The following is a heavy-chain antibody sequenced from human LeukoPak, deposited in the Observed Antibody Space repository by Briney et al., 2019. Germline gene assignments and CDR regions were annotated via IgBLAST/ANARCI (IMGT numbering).Heavy chain of an antibody. CDR2: INPSGGST. V-gene: IGHV1-46*01. CDR3: ARGDRYDNGDY. D-gene: IGHD3-16*01. Sequence: SVKVSFKASGYTFTSYYIHLVRLAPGPGLEWMGIINPSGGSTSYAQKFQGKDTMTRDMPTSTGYMDLSSLRSEYTAVYYCARGDRYDNGDYWGQGTLVTVSS. CDR1: GYTFTSYY. J-gene: IGHJ4*02.